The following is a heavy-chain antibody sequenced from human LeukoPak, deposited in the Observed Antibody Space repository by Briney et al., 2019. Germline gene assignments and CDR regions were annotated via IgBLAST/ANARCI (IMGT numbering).Heavy chain of an antibody. J-gene: IGHJ4*02. D-gene: IGHD3-9*01. V-gene: IGHV3-9*01. CDR2: ISWNSGSI. CDR3: AKIRGYDILTGPYYFDY. Sequence: GRSLRLSCAASGFTFDDYAMHWVRQAPGKGLEWVSGISWNSGSIGYADSVKGRFTISRDNAKNSLYLQMNSLRAEDTALYYCAKIRGYDILTGPYYFDYWGQGTLVTVSS. CDR1: GFTFDDYA.